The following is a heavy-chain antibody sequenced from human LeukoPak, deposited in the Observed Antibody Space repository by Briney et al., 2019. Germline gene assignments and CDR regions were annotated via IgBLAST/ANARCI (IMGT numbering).Heavy chain of an antibody. CDR1: GYTFTSYA. CDR2: INAGNGNT. V-gene: IGHV1-3*01. CDR3: ARDRAGRYAY. D-gene: IGHD5-24*01. J-gene: IGHJ4*02. Sequence: ASVKVSCKASGYTFTSYAMHWVRQAPGQGLEWMGWINAGNGNTKYSQKFQGRVTITRDTSASTAYMELSSLGSVDTRVYYCARDRAGRYAYGGQRSLLTAPS.